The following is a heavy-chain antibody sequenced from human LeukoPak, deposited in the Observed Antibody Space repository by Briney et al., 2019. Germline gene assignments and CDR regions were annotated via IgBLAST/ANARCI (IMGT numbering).Heavy chain of an antibody. Sequence: PSETLSLTCTVSGGSISSSSYYWGWIRQPPGKGLEWIGSIYYSGSTYYNPSLKSRVTISVDTSKNQFSLKLSSVTAADTAVYYCATLWTVDRDYWGQGTLVTVSS. V-gene: IGHV4-39*01. CDR3: ATLWTVDRDY. J-gene: IGHJ4*02. CDR1: GGSISSSSYY. CDR2: IYYSGST. D-gene: IGHD3/OR15-3a*01.